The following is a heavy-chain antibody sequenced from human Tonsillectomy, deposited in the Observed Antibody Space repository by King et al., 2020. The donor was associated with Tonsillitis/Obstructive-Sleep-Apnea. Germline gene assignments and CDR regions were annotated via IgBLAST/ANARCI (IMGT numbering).Heavy chain of an antibody. D-gene: IGHD4-17*01. CDR1: GFTFDDYG. J-gene: IGHJ4*02. CDR2: INWNGGST. CDR3: AGGNDYGVLNFDY. Sequence: VQLVESGGGVVRPGGSLRLSCAASGFTFDDYGMNWVRQAPGKGREWVSGINWNGGSTGYADSVKGRFTISRYNAKNSLYLQMNSLRAEDTALYYCAGGNDYGVLNFDYWGQGTLVTVSS. V-gene: IGHV3-20*04.